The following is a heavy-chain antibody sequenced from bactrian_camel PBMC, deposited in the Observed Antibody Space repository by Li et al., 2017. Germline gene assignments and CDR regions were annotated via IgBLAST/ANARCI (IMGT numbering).Heavy chain of an antibody. CDR3: SSLYNRY. J-gene: IGHJ4*01. CDR2: ISMYGSST. Sequence: VQLVESGGGSVQTGGSLKLSCEVSGSKDHYNTCSLGWYRQAPGKGLEWVSSISMYGSSTFYADSVKGRFTISEDYAQNTLYLQLNSLKPEDTAMYFCSSLYNRYWGQGTQVTVS. CDR1: GSKDHYNTCS. V-gene: IGHV3S40*01.